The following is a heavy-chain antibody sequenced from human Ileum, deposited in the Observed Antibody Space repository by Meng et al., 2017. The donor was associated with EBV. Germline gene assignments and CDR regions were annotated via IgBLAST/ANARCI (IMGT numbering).Heavy chain of an antibody. CDR2: ISYNGNSK. Sequence: VHLVGFGGGVVQPGTSLRLSCAAAGFGFSAYTMLWVRQAPGKGLEWVALISYNGNSKSYADSVRGRFTISRDNAKNTLFLQVDSLRPEDTAVYYCAKGFSGTYYVLESWGQGTLVTVSS. CDR1: GFGFSAYT. V-gene: IGHV3-30-3*01. CDR3: AKGFSGTYYVLES. D-gene: IGHD1-26*01. J-gene: IGHJ4*02.